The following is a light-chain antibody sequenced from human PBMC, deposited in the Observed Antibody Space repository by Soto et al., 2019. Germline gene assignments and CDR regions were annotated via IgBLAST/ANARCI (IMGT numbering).Light chain of an antibody. CDR2: DAS. V-gene: IGKV1-5*01. CDR1: QSISSW. Sequence: DIQMTQSPSTLSASVGDRVTITCRASQSISSWLAWYQQKPGKAPKLLIYDASSLASGVPSRFSGSGSGTEFTLTISSLQPDDFATYYCQQLNSYSIFTFGPGTKVDI. J-gene: IGKJ3*01. CDR3: QQLNSYSIFT.